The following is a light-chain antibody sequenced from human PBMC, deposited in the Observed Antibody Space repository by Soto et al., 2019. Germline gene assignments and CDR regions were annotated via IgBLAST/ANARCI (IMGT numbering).Light chain of an antibody. Sequence: SVLTKPPSATGTPGQRVTISCSGSSSNIGSNYVYWYQQLPGTAPKVLIYRNNQRPSGVPDRFSGSKSGTSASLAISGLRSEDEADYYCAAWDDSLSGSYVFGKGTKVTVL. CDR1: SSNIGSNY. CDR3: AAWDDSLSGSYV. J-gene: IGLJ1*01. CDR2: RNN. V-gene: IGLV1-47*01.